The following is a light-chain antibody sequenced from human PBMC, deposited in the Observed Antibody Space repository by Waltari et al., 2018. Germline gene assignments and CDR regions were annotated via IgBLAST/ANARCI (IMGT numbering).Light chain of an antibody. CDR1: ELEKRY. J-gene: IGLJ1*01. Sequence: SYDLIQSPSVSVSPGQTATITCSGDELEKRYVCWYQQKPGQSPVLVIYQDVRRPAETPPRFSGSNSGNTATLTISGTQPMDEADYYCQAWDSGVAGVFGTGTKVTVL. CDR2: QDV. CDR3: QAWDSGVAGV. V-gene: IGLV3-1*01.